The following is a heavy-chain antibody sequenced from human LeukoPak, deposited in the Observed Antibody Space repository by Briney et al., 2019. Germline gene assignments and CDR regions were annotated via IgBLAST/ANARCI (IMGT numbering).Heavy chain of an antibody. CDR1: GGTFSSYA. CDR2: IIPIFGTA. D-gene: IGHD5-12*01. CDR3: ARYGGYDYGWFDP. V-gene: IGHV1-69*13. Sequence: SVKVSCKASGGTFSSYAISWVRQAPGQGLEWMGGIIPIFGTANYAQKFQGRVTITADESASTAYMELSSLRSEDTAVYYCARYGGYDYGWFDPWGQGTLVTVSS. J-gene: IGHJ5*02.